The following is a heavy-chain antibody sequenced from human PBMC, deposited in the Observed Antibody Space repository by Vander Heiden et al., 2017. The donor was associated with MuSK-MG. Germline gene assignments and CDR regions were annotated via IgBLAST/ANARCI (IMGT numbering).Heavy chain of an antibody. V-gene: IGHV3-30*03. CDR3: AAGVGMGAPTGDVGAFDI. J-gene: IGHJ3*02. CDR2: ISYDGSNK. CDR1: GFTFSSYG. Sequence: VQLVESGGGVVPPGRSLRLSCAASGFTFSSYGMHWVRQAPGKGLEWVAVISYDGSNKYYADSVKGRFTISRDNSKNTLYLQMNSLRAEDTAVYYCAAGVGMGAPTGDVGAFDIWGQGTMVTVSS. D-gene: IGHD1-26*01.